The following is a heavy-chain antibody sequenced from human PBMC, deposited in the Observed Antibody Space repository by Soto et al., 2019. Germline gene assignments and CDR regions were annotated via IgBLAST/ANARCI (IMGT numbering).Heavy chain of an antibody. CDR1: GFTFSSYG. CDR2: ISYDGSSK. Sequence: QVQLVESGGGVVQPGRSLRVSCAASGFTFSSYGMHWVRQAPGKGLEWVSVISYDGSSKYYADAVEGRFTISRDNSKDTLYLQMNSLRAEDSVVYYCAKDEELQLSAFDIWGQGTMVTVSS. CDR3: AKDEELQLSAFDI. D-gene: IGHD1-26*01. V-gene: IGHV3-30*18. J-gene: IGHJ3*02.